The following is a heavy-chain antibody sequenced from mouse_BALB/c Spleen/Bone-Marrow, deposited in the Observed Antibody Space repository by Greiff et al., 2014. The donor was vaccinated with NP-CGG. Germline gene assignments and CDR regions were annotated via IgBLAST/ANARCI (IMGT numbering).Heavy chain of an antibody. CDR3: ARETTRGAMDY. V-gene: IGHV5-15*02. J-gene: IGHJ4*01. CDR2: ISNLAYSI. Sequence: EVMLVESGGALVQPGGSRKLSCAASGFTFSDYGMAWVRQAPGKGPVWVAFISNLAYSIYYTDTVTGRFTISRENAKNTLYLEMSSLRSEDTAMYYCARETTRGAMDYWGQGTSVTVSS. CDR1: GFTFSDYG. D-gene: IGHD2-1*01.